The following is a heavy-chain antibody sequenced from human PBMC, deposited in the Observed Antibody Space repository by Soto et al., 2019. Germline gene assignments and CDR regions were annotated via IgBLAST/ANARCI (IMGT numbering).Heavy chain of an antibody. J-gene: IGHJ4*02. D-gene: IGHD6-19*01. CDR2: ISYDGSNK. CDR1: GFTFSSYA. V-gene: IGHV3-30-3*01. CDR3: ARAAVAGSFRDY. Sequence: QVQLVESGGGVVQPGRSLRLSCAASGFTFSSYAMHWVRQAPGKGLEWVAVISYDGSNKYYADSVKGRFTISRDNSKNTLDLQMNSLRAEDTAVYYCARAAVAGSFRDYWGQGTLVTVSS.